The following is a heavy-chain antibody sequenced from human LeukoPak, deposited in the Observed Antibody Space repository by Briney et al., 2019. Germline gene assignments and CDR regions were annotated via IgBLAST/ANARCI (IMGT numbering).Heavy chain of an antibody. D-gene: IGHD3-10*01. V-gene: IGHV3-7*01. J-gene: IGHJ6*02. CDR2: INSDGSEG. CDR1: GFTFSGFW. CDR3: ARDRSYGSGRGYYYGMDV. Sequence: GGSLRLSCAVSGFTFSGFWMSWSRQAPGKGLEWVASINSDGSEGYYADVVKGRFTISRDNAKNSLYLQMNSLRAEDTAVYYCARDRSYGSGRGYYYGMDVWGQGTTVTVSS.